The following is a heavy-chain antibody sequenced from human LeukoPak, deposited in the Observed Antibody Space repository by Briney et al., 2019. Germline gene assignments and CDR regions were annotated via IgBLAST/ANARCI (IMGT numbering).Heavy chain of an antibody. Sequence: GGSLRLSCAASGFTFDDYAMHWVRQAPGKGLEWVSGISWNSGSIGYADSVKGRFTISRDNARNSLYLQMNSLRAEDTAVYYCAIDLGLGWPNWGGFDYWGQGTLVTVSS. J-gene: IGHJ4*02. V-gene: IGHV3-9*01. CDR3: AIDLGLGWPNWGGFDY. CDR2: ISWNSGSI. CDR1: GFTFDDYA. D-gene: IGHD3-16*01.